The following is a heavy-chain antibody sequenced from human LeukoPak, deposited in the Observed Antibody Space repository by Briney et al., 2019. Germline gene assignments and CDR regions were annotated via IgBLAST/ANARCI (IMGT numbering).Heavy chain of an antibody. J-gene: IGHJ4*02. D-gene: IGHD3-22*01. CDR1: GGSIRSSGYY. CDR3: ASRSDDRSLYYFDY. Sequence: KPSETLSLICTVSGGSIRSSGYYWGWIRQAPGKGLEWIGSIYSSGSTYYNPSLKSRVTISIDTSKSQFSLKLSSVTAEDTAVYYCASRSDDRSLYYFDYWGQGTLVTVSS. CDR2: IYSSGST. V-gene: IGHV4-39*01.